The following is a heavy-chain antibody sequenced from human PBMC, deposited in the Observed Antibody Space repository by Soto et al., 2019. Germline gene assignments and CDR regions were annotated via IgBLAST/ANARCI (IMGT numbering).Heavy chain of an antibody. D-gene: IGHD5-18*01. Sequence: GPTLVNPTQTLTLTCTFSGFSLSTSGAGVGWVRQPPGKALEWLALIHWNDDNRYSPVLRSRLTFTKDTSENQVVLTMTNMDPVDTATYYCAHSGIQLWTPYFDYWGQGALVTVSS. V-gene: IGHV2-5*01. CDR1: GFSLSTSGAG. CDR3: AHSGIQLWTPYFDY. CDR2: IHWNDDN. J-gene: IGHJ4*02.